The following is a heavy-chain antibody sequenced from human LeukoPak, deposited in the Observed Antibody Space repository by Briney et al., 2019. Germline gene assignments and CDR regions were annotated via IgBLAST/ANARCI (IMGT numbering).Heavy chain of an antibody. V-gene: IGHV3-30-3*01. D-gene: IGHD4-17*01. CDR1: GFTFSGSA. CDR2: ISYDGSNK. Sequence: GGSLRLSCAASGFTFSGSAMHWVRQAPGKGLEWVAVISYDGSNKYYADSVKGRFTISRDNSKNTLYLQMNSLRAEDTAVYYCARPYGRDYWGQGTLVTVSS. J-gene: IGHJ4*02. CDR3: ARPYGRDY.